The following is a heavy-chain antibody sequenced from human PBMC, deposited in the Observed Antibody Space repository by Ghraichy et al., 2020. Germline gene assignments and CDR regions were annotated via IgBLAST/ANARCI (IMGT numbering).Heavy chain of an antibody. V-gene: IGHV4-38-2*02. D-gene: IGHD1-26*01. CDR3: ARDYSGGVCSGGCSQGAAFDI. CDR1: GYSISGAYY. CDR2: IHHSGST. J-gene: IGHJ3*02. Sequence: SETLSLTCAVSGYSISGAYYWGWIRQPPGKGLEWIGSIHHSGSTYYNPSLKSRVTISRDTSKNQFSLKLTSVTAADTAVYYCARDYSGGVCSGGCSQGAAFDIWGQGTMVTVSS.